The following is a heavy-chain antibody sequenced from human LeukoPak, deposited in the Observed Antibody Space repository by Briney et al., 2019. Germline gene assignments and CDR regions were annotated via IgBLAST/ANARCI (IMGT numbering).Heavy chain of an antibody. Sequence: GESLKISCGTSGYSFSYSWIGWVRQVPGKGLEWMGIIYPDDSDTKKAPSFQGRVTISADKSLSITYLQWDNLQASDTAIYYCARLGAADSKAFDFWGQGTMVTVSS. CDR2: IYPDDSDT. V-gene: IGHV5-51*01. D-gene: IGHD2-15*01. CDR3: ARLGAADSKAFDF. J-gene: IGHJ3*01. CDR1: GYSFSYSW.